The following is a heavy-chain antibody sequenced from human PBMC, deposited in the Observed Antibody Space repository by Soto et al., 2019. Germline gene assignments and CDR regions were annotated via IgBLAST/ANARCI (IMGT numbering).Heavy chain of an antibody. V-gene: IGHV1-46*01. CDR1: GYTFTGYY. CDR3: ARGGVVVGAPGEDSYYFGMDV. Sequence: ASVKVSCKASGYTFTGYYMHWVRQAPGQGLEWMGIINPSGGSTSYAQKFQGRVTMTRDTSTSTVYMELSSLRSEDTAVYYCARGGVVVGAPGEDSYYFGMDVWGQETTVT. CDR2: INPSGGST. D-gene: IGHD2-15*01. J-gene: IGHJ6*02.